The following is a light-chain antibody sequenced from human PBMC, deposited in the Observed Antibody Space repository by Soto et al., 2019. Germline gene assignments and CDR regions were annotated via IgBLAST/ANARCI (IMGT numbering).Light chain of an antibody. V-gene: IGKV3-11*01. CDR1: QSVNNF. Sequence: EIVLTQSPATLSLSPGERATLSCRASQSVNNFLAWYQQKPGQAPRLLIYDASNRATGIPARFSGSGSGTDLPLTISSLEPEDFAVYYCQQRSTWPVTFGQGTKLEIK. CDR3: QQRSTWPVT. CDR2: DAS. J-gene: IGKJ2*01.